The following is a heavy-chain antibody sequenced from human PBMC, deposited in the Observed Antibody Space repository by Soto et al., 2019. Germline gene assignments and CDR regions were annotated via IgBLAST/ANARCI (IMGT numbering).Heavy chain of an antibody. CDR3: ARVAYFDTSGYYYYFDY. Sequence: SETLYLTSAVSGDSMSRGGYSWGGIRQPPGKGLEWIGSIYRSGSTYYNPSLKSRVTISMDTSKNQFSLKLSSVTAADTAVYYCARVAYFDTSGYYYYFDYWGQGTLVTVSS. CDR2: IYRSGST. J-gene: IGHJ4*02. D-gene: IGHD3-22*01. V-gene: IGHV4-38-2*01. CDR1: GDSMSRGGYS.